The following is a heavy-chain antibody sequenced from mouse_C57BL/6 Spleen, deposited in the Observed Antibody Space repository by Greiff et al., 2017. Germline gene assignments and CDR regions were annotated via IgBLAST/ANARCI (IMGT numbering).Heavy chain of an antibody. CDR1: GYTFTDYY. Sequence: VQLQQSGPELVKPGASVKISCKASGYTFTDYYMNWVKQSHGKSLEWIGDINPNNGGTSYNQKFKGKATLTVDKSSSTAYMELRSLTSEDSAVYYCACYDYDGGDYAMDYWGQGTSVTVSS. V-gene: IGHV1-26*01. D-gene: IGHD2-4*01. CDR3: ACYDYDGGDYAMDY. CDR2: INPNNGGT. J-gene: IGHJ4*01.